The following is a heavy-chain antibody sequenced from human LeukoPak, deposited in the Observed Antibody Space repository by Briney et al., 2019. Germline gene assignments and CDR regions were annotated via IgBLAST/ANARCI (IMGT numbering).Heavy chain of an antibody. V-gene: IGHV4-59*12. CDR2: IYYSGST. D-gene: IGHD6-19*01. CDR1: GGSISSYY. Sequence: SETLSLTCTVSGGSISSYYWSWIRQPPGKGLEWTGYIYYSGSTNYNPSLKSRVTISVDTSKNQFSLKLSSVTAADTAVYYCARRFLGVWYKPFDYWGQGTLVTVSS. J-gene: IGHJ4*02. CDR3: ARRFLGVWYKPFDY.